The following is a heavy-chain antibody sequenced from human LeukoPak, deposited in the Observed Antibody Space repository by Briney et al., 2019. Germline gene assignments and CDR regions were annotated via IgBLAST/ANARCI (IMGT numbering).Heavy chain of an antibody. CDR2: LYPGDSDT. J-gene: IGHJ4*02. V-gene: IGHV5-51*01. CDR3: ARQGLWREDSSGYSFDY. CDR1: GYSFTSYW. Sequence: GESLKISCKGSGYSFTSYWIGWVRQMPGKGLEWMGILYPGDSDTRYSPSFQGQVTISADKSISTAYLQWSSLKASDTAMYYCARQGLWREDSSGYSFDYWGQGTLVTVSS. D-gene: IGHD3-22*01.